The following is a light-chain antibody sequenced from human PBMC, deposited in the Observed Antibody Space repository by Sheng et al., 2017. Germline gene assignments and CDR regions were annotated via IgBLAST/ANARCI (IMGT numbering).Light chain of an antibody. J-gene: IGKJ4*01. V-gene: IGKV1-39*01. CDR1: QDISNY. Sequence: DIQMTQSPSSLSASVGDRVTITCQASQDISNYLNWYQQKPGKAPKLLIYDASNLESGVPSRFSGSESGTDFTLSINSLQPEDFAIYYCQQSYSYPLT. CDR2: DAS. CDR3: QQSYSYPLT.